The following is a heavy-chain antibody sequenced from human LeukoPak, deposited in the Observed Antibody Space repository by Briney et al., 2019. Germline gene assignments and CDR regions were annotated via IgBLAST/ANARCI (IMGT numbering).Heavy chain of an antibody. D-gene: IGHD4-17*01. CDR2: IYHSGST. CDR3: ARAPTVTTAGAFDI. CDR1: GGSISSGGYS. Sequence: SETLSLTCAVSGGSISSGGYSWSWIRQPPGKGLEWIGYIYHSGSTYYNPSLKSRVTISVDRSKSQFSLKLSSVTAADTAVYYCARAPTVTTAGAFDIWGQGTMVTVSS. J-gene: IGHJ3*02. V-gene: IGHV4-30-2*01.